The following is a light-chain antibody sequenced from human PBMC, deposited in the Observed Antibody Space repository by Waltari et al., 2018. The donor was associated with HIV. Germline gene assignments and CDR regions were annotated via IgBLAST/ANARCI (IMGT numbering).Light chain of an antibody. CDR2: DVS. Sequence: QSALTQPRSVSGSPGQSVTISCTGTSSDVGGYNYFYWYQQHPGKAPKLMIYDVSKRPSGVPDRFSGSKSGNTASLTISGLQAEDEADYYCCSYAGSYPYVFGTGTKVTVL. J-gene: IGLJ1*01. CDR1: SSDVGGYNY. V-gene: IGLV2-11*01. CDR3: CSYAGSYPYV.